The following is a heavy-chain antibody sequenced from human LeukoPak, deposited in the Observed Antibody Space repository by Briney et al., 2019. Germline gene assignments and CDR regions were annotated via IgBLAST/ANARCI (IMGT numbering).Heavy chain of an antibody. V-gene: IGHV3-30-3*01. D-gene: IGHD4-17*01. Sequence: GGSLRLSCAASGFTFSSSAMHWVRQAPGKGLEWVAVISYDGSIKYYADSVKGRFTISRDNSRNTLYLQMNSLRAEDTAVYYCAKDPNGDYIGAFDSWGQGTMVTVSS. CDR3: AKDPNGDYIGAFDS. J-gene: IGHJ3*02. CDR1: GFTFSSSA. CDR2: ISYDGSIK.